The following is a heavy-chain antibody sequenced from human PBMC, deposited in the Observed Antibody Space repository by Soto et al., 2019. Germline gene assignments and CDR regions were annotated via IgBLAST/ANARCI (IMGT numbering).Heavy chain of an antibody. V-gene: IGHV2-5*02. CDR2: IYWDDDK. J-gene: IGHJ4*02. D-gene: IGHD2-15*01. CDR1: GFSLSTSGVG. CDR3: SHTVGGCSGVSCYSVDY. Sequence: QITLKESGPTLVKPTQTLTLTCTFSGFSLSTSGVGVGWIRQPQGKALEWLALIYWDDDKRYSPSLKSRLTITKDTSKNQVVLTMTNMDPVDTATYYCSHTVGGCSGVSCYSVDYWGQGTLVTVSS.